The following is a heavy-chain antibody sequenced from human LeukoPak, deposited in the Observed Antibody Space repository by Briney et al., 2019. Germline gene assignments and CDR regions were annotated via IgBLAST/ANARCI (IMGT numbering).Heavy chain of an antibody. CDR1: GFTFSSYC. J-gene: IGHJ3*02. CDR3: ARDLGGKRWLQLRAFDI. V-gene: IGHV3-48*04. CDR2: ISSSGSTI. D-gene: IGHD5-24*01. Sequence: PGGSLRLSCAASGFTFSSYCMDWIRQAPGKGLEWVSYISSSGSTIYYADSVKGRFTISRDNAKNSLYLQMNSLRAEDTAVYYCARDLGGKRWLQLRAFDIWGQGTMVTVSS.